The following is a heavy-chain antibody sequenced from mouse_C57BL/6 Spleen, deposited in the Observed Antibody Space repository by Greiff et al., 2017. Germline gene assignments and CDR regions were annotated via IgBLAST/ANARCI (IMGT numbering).Heavy chain of an antibody. Sequence: EVQLVESGGGLVKPGGSLKLSCAASGFTFSDYGMHWVRQAPEKGLEWVAYISSGSSTIYYADTVKGRVTISRYNAKNTLFLQMTSLRSEDTAMYYCSRNYYGSSPCAMDYWGQGTSVTVSS. V-gene: IGHV5-17*01. CDR3: SRNYYGSSPCAMDY. CDR1: GFTFSDYG. J-gene: IGHJ4*01. D-gene: IGHD1-1*01. CDR2: ISSGSSTI.